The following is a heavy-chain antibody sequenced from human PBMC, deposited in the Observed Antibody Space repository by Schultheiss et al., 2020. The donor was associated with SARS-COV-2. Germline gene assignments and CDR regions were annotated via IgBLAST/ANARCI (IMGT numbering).Heavy chain of an antibody. J-gene: IGHJ4*02. Sequence: GESLKISCAASGFTFSSYEMNWVRQAPGKGLEWVSSISSSSSYIYYADSVKGRFTISRDNSKNTLYLQMNSLRAEDTAVYYCAKDGSGSYYMSYFDYWGQGTLVTVSS. CDR3: AKDGSGSYYMSYFDY. CDR1: GFTFSSYE. V-gene: IGHV3-21*01. D-gene: IGHD3-10*01. CDR2: ISSSSSYI.